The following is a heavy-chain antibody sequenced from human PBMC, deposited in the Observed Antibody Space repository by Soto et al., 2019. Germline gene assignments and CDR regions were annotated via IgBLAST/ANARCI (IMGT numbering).Heavy chain of an antibody. CDR1: GYTFTSYD. CDR3: ARVSTFPNWFDP. CDR2: MNPNSGNT. Sequence: QVQLVQSGAEVKKPGASVKVSCKASGYTFTSYDINWVRQATGQGLEWMGWMNPNSGNTGYAQKFQGRVNMRRNISISTAYMELSSLRSEDTAVYYCARVSTFPNWFDPWGQGTLVTVSS. V-gene: IGHV1-8*01. J-gene: IGHJ5*02. D-gene: IGHD3-3*02.